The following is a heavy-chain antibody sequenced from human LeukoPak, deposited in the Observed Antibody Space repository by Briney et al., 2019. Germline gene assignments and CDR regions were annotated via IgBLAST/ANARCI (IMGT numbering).Heavy chain of an antibody. J-gene: IGHJ4*02. Sequence: SATLSLTCTVSGGSISGHYWSWMRQPPGKRLEWIGYISYSGNTKYDPSLESRVTISIDTPKNQFSLKLSSVTAADTAVYYCARDRGELPFDYWGQGTLVTVSS. CDR3: ARDRGELPFDY. V-gene: IGHV4-59*11. D-gene: IGHD1-26*01. CDR2: ISYSGNT. CDR1: GGSISGHY.